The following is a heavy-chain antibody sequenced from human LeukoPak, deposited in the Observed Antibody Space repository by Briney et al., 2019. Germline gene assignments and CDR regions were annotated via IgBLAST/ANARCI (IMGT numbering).Heavy chain of an antibody. J-gene: IGHJ4*02. D-gene: IGHD5-18*01. CDR2: ISSSSSYI. V-gene: IGHV3-21*01. CDR1: GFTFSSYS. CDR3: ARDRSPGYSYATDY. Sequence: GGSLRFSCAASGFTFSSYSMSWVRQAPGKGLEWVSSISSSSSYIYYADSVKGRFTISRDNAKNSLYLQMNSLRAEDTAVYYCARDRSPGYSYATDYWGQGTLVTVSS.